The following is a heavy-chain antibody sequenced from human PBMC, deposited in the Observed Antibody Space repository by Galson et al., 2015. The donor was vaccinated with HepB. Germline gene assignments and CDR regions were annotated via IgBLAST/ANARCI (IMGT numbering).Heavy chain of an antibody. CDR3: TKDVNYSTDWSWLDP. CDR1: GFPFNNAW. Sequence: SLRLSCAASGFPFNNAWMTWVRQAPGMGLEWVGRIKSKTDGETTDYAAPVKGRFTISRDDSKNMLYLQMNSLKTEDTAVYYCTKDVNYSTDWSWLDPWGQGTLVTVSS. V-gene: IGHV3-15*01. J-gene: IGHJ5*02. D-gene: IGHD3-9*01. CDR2: IKSKTDGETT.